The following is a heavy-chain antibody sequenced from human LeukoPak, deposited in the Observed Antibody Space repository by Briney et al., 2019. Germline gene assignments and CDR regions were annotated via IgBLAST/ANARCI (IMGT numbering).Heavy chain of an antibody. J-gene: IGHJ5*02. V-gene: IGHV4-4*07. D-gene: IGHD6-6*01. CDR1: GGSISSYY. CDR2: IYTSGST. CDR3: ARGSSSSSNWFDP. Sequence: SETLSLTCTVSGGSISSYYWSWVRQPAGKGLEWIGRIYTSGSTNYNPSLKSRVTMSVVTSKNQLSLKLSSVTAADTAVCYCARGSSSSSNWFDPWGQGTLVTVSS.